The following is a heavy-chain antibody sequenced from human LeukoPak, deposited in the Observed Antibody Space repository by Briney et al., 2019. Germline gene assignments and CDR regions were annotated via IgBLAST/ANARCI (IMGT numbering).Heavy chain of an antibody. CDR3: ARGPYYYDSSGYYYHAN. Sequence: SVKVSCKASGGTFSSNAISWVRQAPGQGLEWMGGIIPIFGTANYAQKFQGRVTITADESTSTAYMELSSLRSEDTAVYYCARGPYYYDSSGYYYHANWGQGTLVTVSS. J-gene: IGHJ4*02. CDR2: IIPIFGTA. CDR1: GGTFSSNA. V-gene: IGHV1-69*01. D-gene: IGHD3-22*01.